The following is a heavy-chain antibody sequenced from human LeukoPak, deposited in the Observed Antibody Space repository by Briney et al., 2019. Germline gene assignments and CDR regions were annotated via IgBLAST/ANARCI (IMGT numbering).Heavy chain of an antibody. Sequence: PGGSLRLSCAVSGFNFSDYYMSWIRQAPGKGLEWVSYISSSGSTIYYADSVKGRFTISRDNAKNSLYLQMNSLRPEDTAVYYCARGGHNLWFGTGFDFWGQGTLVTVSS. D-gene: IGHD3-10*01. CDR3: ARGGHNLWFGTGFDF. CDR1: GFNFSDYY. J-gene: IGHJ4*02. CDR2: ISSSGSTI. V-gene: IGHV3-11*01.